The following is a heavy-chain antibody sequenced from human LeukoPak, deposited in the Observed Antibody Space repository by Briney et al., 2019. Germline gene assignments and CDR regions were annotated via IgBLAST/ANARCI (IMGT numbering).Heavy chain of an antibody. D-gene: IGHD5-12*01. CDR2: ISSSSSYI. V-gene: IGHV3-21*01. CDR1: GFTFSSYS. J-gene: IGHJ4*02. CDR3: ARESGWLRGFDY. Sequence: PGGSLRLSCAASGFTFSSYSMNWVRQAPGKGLEWVSSISSSSSYIYYADSVKGRFTISRDNAKNSLYLQMNSLRAEDTAVYYCARESGWLRGFDYWGQGTLVTVSS.